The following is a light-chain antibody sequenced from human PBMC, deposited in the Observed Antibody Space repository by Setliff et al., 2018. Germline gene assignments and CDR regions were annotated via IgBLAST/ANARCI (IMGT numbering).Light chain of an antibody. CDR2: EVS. Sequence: QSVLTQPASVSGSPGQSITISCTGTSSDVGGYNYVSWYQQHPGNAPKLMIYEVSNRPSGVSNRFSGSKSGNTASLTISGLQAEDEADYYCSSYTSSSTPVFGTGTKGTVL. CDR3: SSYTSSSTPV. V-gene: IGLV2-14*01. CDR1: SSDVGGYNY. J-gene: IGLJ1*01.